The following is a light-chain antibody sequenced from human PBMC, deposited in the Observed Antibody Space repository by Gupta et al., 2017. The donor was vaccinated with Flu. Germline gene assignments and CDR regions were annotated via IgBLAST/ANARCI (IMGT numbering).Light chain of an antibody. CDR1: QGISSW. V-gene: IGKV1-12*01. Sequence: DIQMTQSPSSVSAFVEDRVTIACRASQGISSWLAWYQQKPGKAPKLLIYLASTLQSGVPARFSGSGSGTDFTLTISSLQPEDFGTYFCQQANSFPWTFGQGTKVEIK. CDR3: QQANSFPWT. CDR2: LAS. J-gene: IGKJ1*01.